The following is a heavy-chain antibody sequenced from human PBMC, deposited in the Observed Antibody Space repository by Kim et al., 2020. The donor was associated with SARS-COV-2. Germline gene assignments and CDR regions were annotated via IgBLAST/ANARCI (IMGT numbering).Heavy chain of an antibody. Sequence: GGSLRLSCAASGFTVSSNYMSWVRQAPGKGLEWVSVIYSGGSTYYADSVKGRFTISRDNSKNTLYLQMNSLRAEDTAVYYCARDSVLLWFGELPIPRLYGMDVWGQGTTVTVSS. J-gene: IGHJ6*02. CDR1: GFTVSSNY. CDR2: IYSGGST. CDR3: ARDSVLLWFGELPIPRLYGMDV. D-gene: IGHD3-10*01. V-gene: IGHV3-53*01.